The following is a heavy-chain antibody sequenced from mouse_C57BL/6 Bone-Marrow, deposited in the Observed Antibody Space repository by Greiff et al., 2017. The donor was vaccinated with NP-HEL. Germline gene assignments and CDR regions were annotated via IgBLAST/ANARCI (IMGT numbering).Heavy chain of an antibody. D-gene: IGHD2-4*01. CDR2: IYPRDGST. CDR3: ARIYYDYPYYFDY. V-gene: IGHV1-78*01. Sequence: VKVVESDAELVKPGASVKISCKVSGYTFTDHTIHWMKQRPEQGLEWIGYIYPRDGSTKYNEKFKGKATLTADKSSSTAYMQLNSLTSEDSAVYFCARIYYDYPYYFDYWGQGTTLTVSS. CDR1: GYTFTDHT. J-gene: IGHJ2*01.